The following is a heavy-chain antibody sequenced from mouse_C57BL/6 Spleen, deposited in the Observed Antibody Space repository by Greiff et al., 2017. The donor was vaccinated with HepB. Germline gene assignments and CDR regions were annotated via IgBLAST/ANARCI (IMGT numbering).Heavy chain of an antibody. V-gene: IGHV5-17*01. Sequence: EVQLQESGGGLVKPGGSLKLSCAASGFTFSDYGMHWVRQAPEKGLEWVAYISSGSSTIYYADTVKGRFTISRDNAKNTLFLQMTSLRSEDTAMYYCARGREYFDVWGTGTTVTVSS. CDR1: GFTFSDYG. CDR2: ISSGSSTI. CDR3: ARGREYFDV. J-gene: IGHJ1*03.